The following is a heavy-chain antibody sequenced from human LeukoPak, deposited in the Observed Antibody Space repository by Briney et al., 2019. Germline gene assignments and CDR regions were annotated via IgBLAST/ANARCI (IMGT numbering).Heavy chain of an antibody. J-gene: IGHJ4*02. CDR2: IYYSGST. CDR1: GGSVSSGSYY. D-gene: IGHD3-22*01. Sequence: MTSETLSLTCTVSGGSVSSGSYYWSWIRQPPGKGLEWIGYIYYSGSTNYNPSLKSRVTISVDTSKNQFSLKLSSVTAADTAVYYCAGTYYYDSSGYYSFDYWGQGTLVTVSS. CDR3: AGTYYYDSSGYYSFDY. V-gene: IGHV4-61*01.